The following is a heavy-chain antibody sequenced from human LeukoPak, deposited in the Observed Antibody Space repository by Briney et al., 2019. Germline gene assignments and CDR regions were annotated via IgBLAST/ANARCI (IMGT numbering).Heavy chain of an antibody. CDR1: GGTFSSYA. D-gene: IGHD6-19*01. CDR2: IIPIFGTA. J-gene: IGHJ4*02. V-gene: IGHV1-69*05. Sequence: AASVKVSCKASGGTFSSYAISWVRQAPGQGLEWMGRIIPIFGTANYAQKFQGRVTITTDESTSTAYMELSSLRSEDTAVYYYARGSSGWYRFDYWGQGTLVTVSS. CDR3: ARGSSGWYRFDY.